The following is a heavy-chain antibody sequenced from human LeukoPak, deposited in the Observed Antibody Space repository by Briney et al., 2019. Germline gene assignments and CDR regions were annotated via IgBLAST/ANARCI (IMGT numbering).Heavy chain of an antibody. CDR2: MNPNSGNT. J-gene: IGHJ4*02. V-gene: IGHV1-8*01. Sequence: GVSVKVSCKASGYTFTSYDINWVRQATGQGLEWMGWMNPNSGNTGYAQKFQGRVTMTRNTSISTAYMELSSLRSEDTAVYYCARVVAGTWYLWYFDYWGQGTLVTVSS. CDR1: GYTFTSYD. D-gene: IGHD3-16*01. CDR3: ARVVAGTWYLWYFDY.